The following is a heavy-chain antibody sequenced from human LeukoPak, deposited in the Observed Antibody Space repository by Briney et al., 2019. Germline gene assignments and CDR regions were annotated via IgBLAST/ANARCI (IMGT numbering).Heavy chain of an antibody. CDR1: GGSTSSYY. J-gene: IGHJ4*02. V-gene: IGHV4-59*01. CDR2: IYYSGST. CDR3: ALSRSGSYWY. Sequence: SQTLSLTSTVAGGSTSSYYWSWIRQPPGKGLEWIGYIYYSGSTNYTPSIKSRVTISVDTSKNQFSLKLSSVTAADKAVYYCALSRSGSYWYWGQGTLVTVS. D-gene: IGHD3-10*01.